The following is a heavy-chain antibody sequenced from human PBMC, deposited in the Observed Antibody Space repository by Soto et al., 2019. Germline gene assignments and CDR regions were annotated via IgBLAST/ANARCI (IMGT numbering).Heavy chain of an antibody. CDR3: ARSLIVWFGELSRRGGYYYYMDV. D-gene: IGHD3-10*01. CDR1: GGSFSGYQ. Sequence: QVQLQQWGAGLLKPSETLSLTCAVYGGSFSGYQWTWIRQTPGKGLEWIGEINDTGNINYNPSLKSRVTIFIDTAKKQISLKLSSVTAADTAVYYCARSLIVWFGELSRRGGYYYYMDVWGKGTTVTVSS. V-gene: IGHV4-34*01. CDR2: INDTGNI. J-gene: IGHJ6*03.